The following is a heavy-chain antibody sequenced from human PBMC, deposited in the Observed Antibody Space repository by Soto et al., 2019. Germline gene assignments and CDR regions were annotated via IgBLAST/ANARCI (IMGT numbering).Heavy chain of an antibody. CDR1: GFSLSTSGVG. V-gene: IGHV2-5*02. CDR3: AHSPRITVTTLYYFDY. CDR2: IYWDDDK. Sequence: QITLKESGPTLVKPTQTLTLTCTFSGFSLSTSGVGVGWIRQPPGKALEWLALIYWDDDKRYSPCLKNRLTINKDTSKNQVVLTMTNMDPVDTATYYCAHSPRITVTTLYYFDYWGQGTLVTVSS. J-gene: IGHJ4*02. D-gene: IGHD4-17*01.